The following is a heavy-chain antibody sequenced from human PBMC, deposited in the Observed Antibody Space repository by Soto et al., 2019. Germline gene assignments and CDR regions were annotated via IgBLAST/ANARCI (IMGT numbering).Heavy chain of an antibody. D-gene: IGHD2-15*01. J-gene: IGHJ5*02. CDR3: ARTSLVGGYCSGGSCHNWFDP. CDR2: IIPILGIA. Sequence: SLTVSCTASGGTFSSYTVSWVRQAPGQGLEWMGRIIPILGIANYAQKFQGRVTITADKSTSTAYMELSSLRSEDTAVYYCARTSLVGGYCSGGSCHNWFDPWGQGTLVTVSS. V-gene: IGHV1-69*02. CDR1: GGTFSSYT.